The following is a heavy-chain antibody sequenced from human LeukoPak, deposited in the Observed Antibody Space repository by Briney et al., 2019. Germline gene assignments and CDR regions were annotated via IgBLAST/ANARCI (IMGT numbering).Heavy chain of an antibody. CDR2: IYYSGST. CDR3: ARHGRGYYNGMDV. V-gene: IGHV4-59*08. J-gene: IGHJ6*02. CDR1: GGSISSYY. D-gene: IGHD3-10*01. Sequence: PETPSLTCTVSGGSISSYYWSWIRQPPGKGLEWIGYIYYSGSTNYNPSLESRGIISVDTSKNQFSLKVSSVTAADTAVYYCARHGRGYYNGMDVWGQGTTVTVSS.